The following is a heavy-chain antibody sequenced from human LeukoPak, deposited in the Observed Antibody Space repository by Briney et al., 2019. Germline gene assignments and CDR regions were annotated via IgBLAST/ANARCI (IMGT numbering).Heavy chain of an antibody. CDR1: GGSFSGYY. CDR3: ARGRRGYSRAFDY. J-gene: IGHJ4*02. D-gene: IGHD5-18*01. Sequence: SETLSLTCAVYGGSFSGYYWSWIRQPPGKGLEWIGEINHSGSTNYNPSLKSRVTISVDTSKNQFSLKLSSVTAADTAVYYCARGRRGYSRAFDYWGQGTLVTVSS. CDR2: INHSGST. V-gene: IGHV4-34*01.